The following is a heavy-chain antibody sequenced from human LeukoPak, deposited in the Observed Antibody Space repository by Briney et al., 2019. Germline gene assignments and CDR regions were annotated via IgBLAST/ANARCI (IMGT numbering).Heavy chain of an antibody. V-gene: IGHV3-23*01. CDR1: GFTFSNYA. J-gene: IGHJ3*02. D-gene: IGHD2-21*02. Sequence: PGGSLRLSCAAPGFTFSNYAMSWVRQAPGRGLEWVSGLTGSGATTYYAGSVEGRFTVSRDNSEKTLYLQMNSLRAEDTAVYYCAKPVTAASLGAFDIWGQGTMVTVSS. CDR3: AKPVTAASLGAFDI. CDR2: LTGSGATT.